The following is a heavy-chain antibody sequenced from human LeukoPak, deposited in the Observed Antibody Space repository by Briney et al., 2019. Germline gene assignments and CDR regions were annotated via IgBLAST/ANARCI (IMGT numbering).Heavy chain of an antibody. CDR1: GGTFSSYA. Sequence: ASVKVSCKASGGTFSSYAISWVRQAPGQGLEWMGRIIPIFGTANYAQKFQGRVTITTDESTSTAYMELSSLRSEDTAVYYCARDWEMGYFDYWGQGTPVTVSS. CDR2: IIPIFGTA. CDR3: ARDWEMGYFDY. J-gene: IGHJ4*02. D-gene: IGHD5-24*01. V-gene: IGHV1-69*05.